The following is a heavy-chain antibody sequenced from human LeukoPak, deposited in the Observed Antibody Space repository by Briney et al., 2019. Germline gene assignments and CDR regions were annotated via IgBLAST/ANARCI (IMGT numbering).Heavy chain of an antibody. CDR2: MNQDGSEK. CDR1: GFTFSSHW. Sequence: GGSLRLSCAASGFTFSSHWMSWVRQAPGKGLEWVATMNQDGSEKYYVGSVKGRFTISGDSAKNSLYLQMNGLRAEDTSVYYCTEVSGYWGQGTLVTVSS. V-gene: IGHV3-7*01. J-gene: IGHJ4*02. CDR3: TEVSGY.